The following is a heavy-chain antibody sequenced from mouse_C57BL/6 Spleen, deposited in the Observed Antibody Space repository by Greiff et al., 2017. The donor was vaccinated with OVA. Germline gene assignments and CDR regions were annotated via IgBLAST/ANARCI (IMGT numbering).Heavy chain of an antibody. V-gene: IGHV1-15*01. CDR1: GYTFTDYE. CDR2: IDPETGGT. J-gene: IGHJ2*01. CDR3: TSLLLSNFDY. D-gene: IGHD2-1*01. Sequence: QVHVKQSGAELVRPGASVTLSCKASGYTFTDYEMHWVKQTPVHGLEWIGAIDPETGGTAYNQKFKGKAILTADKSSSTAYMELRSLTSEDSAVYYCTSLLLSNFDYWGQGTTLTVSS.